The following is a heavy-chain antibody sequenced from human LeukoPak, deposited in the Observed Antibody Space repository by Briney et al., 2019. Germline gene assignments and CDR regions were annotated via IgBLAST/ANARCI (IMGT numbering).Heavy chain of an antibody. J-gene: IGHJ5*02. CDR1: GGSISSYY. CDR3: AREREKEIPSGFDP. V-gene: IGHV4-4*07. D-gene: IGHD5-24*01. Sequence: SETLSLTCTVSGGSISSYYWSWIRQPAGKGLEWIGRIYTSGSTNYNPSLKSRVTMSVDTSKNQFSLKLSSVTAADTAVYYCAREREKEIPSGFDPWGQGTLVTVSS. CDR2: IYTSGST.